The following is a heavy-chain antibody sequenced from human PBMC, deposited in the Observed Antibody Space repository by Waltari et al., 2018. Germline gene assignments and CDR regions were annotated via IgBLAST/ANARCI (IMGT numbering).Heavy chain of an antibody. D-gene: IGHD6-19*01. J-gene: IGHJ4*02. CDR1: SFNVYNND. Sequence: EVDVVESGGGLVQPGRHLKLSCQVSSFNVYNNDMTWVRQAPGKGLEWVSIIYARRVIYANFAEGRFSMSRDISGNTVFLQMNRLTPEDTALYFCARGGWARGAYYFFDHWGQGTQVTVSS. CDR3: ARGGWARGAYYFFDH. V-gene: IGHV3-66*01. CDR2: IYARRV.